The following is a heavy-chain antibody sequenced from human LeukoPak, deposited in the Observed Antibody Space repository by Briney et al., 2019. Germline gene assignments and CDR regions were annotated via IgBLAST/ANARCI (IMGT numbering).Heavy chain of an antibody. V-gene: IGHV3-48*01. J-gene: IGHJ4*02. CDR2: TTSSGKTI. D-gene: IGHD2-21*01. CDR3: ARQSTCSDNCYYRHFDL. Sequence: GGSLRLSCAASGFTFSSYTMNWVRQAPGKRLEWVSYTTSSGKTIYYGDSVEGRFTISRDNAKNSLYLQMSSLRAEDTAVYYCARQSTCSDNCYYRHFDLWGQGTMVTASS. CDR1: GFTFSSYT.